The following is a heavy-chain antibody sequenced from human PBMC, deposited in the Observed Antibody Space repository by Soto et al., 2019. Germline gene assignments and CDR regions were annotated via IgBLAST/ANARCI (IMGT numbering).Heavy chain of an antibody. CDR3: ARDPITLAARPGYYYYMDV. D-gene: IGHD6-6*01. Sequence: ASVKVSCKASGYTFTSYAMHWVRQAPGQRLEWMGWINAGNGNTKYSQKFQGRVTITRDTSASTAYMELSSLRSEDTAVYYCARDPITLAARPGYYYYMDVWGKGTTVTVSS. CDR1: GYTFTSYA. V-gene: IGHV1-3*01. J-gene: IGHJ6*03. CDR2: INAGNGNT.